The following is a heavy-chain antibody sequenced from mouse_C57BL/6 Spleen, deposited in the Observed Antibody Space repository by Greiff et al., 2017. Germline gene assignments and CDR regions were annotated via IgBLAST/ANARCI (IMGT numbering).Heavy chain of an antibody. CDR3: ARYYGSSYAMDY. V-gene: IGHV1-42*01. CDR1: GYSFTGYY. Sequence: EVQLQQSGPELVKPGASVKISCKASGYSFTGYYMNWVKQSPEKSLEWIGEINPSTGGTTYNQKFKAKATLTVDKSSSTAYMQLKSLTSEDSAVYYCARYYGSSYAMDYWGQGTSVTVSS. CDR2: INPSTGGT. D-gene: IGHD1-1*01. J-gene: IGHJ4*01.